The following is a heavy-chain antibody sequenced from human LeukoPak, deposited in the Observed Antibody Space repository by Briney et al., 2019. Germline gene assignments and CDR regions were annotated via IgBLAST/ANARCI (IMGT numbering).Heavy chain of an antibody. CDR3: SKDADTGGRTTFDY. J-gene: IGHJ4*02. D-gene: IGHD2-8*02. CDR1: GFTFSSYA. V-gene: IGHV3-23*01. CDR2: ISGSGGGT. Sequence: GGSLRLSCAASGFTFSSYAMSWVRQAPGKGLEWVSTISGSGGGTYYADSVKGRFTISRDNSKNTLYLQMNSLRAEDTAVYYCSKDADTGGRTTFDYWGQGTLVTVSS.